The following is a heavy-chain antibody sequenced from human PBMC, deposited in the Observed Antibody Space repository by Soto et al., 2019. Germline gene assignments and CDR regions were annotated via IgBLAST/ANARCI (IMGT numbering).Heavy chain of an antibody. CDR3: ARVGGWSPFDC. D-gene: IGHD6-19*01. Sequence: QVQLVQSGAEVKKPGASVKVSCKASGYILSTYAMHWVRQAPGQRLEWMGWINAGNDNTKYSQKFQGRVTITRDTSANTAYVELSSLKSDDTAVYYCARVGGWSPFDCWGQGTLVTVSS. V-gene: IGHV1-3*01. CDR2: INAGNDNT. CDR1: GYILSTYA. J-gene: IGHJ4*02.